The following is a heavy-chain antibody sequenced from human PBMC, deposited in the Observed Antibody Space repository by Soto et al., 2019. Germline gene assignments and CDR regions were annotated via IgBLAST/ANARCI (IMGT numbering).Heavy chain of an antibody. CDR3: ARIDRELRELLNGFDI. V-gene: IGHV3-30*04. CDR1: GFTFSRYS. J-gene: IGHJ3*02. D-gene: IGHD1-7*01. CDR2: MSYNENNK. Sequence: QVQLVESGGGVVQPGTSLRLSCAASGFTFSRYSIHWVRQAPGKGLEWVAAMSYNENNKYYADSVKGRFTISRDNSKSPVFLQMNSLGAEDTAVYYCARIDRELRELLNGFDIWGQGTMVTVSS.